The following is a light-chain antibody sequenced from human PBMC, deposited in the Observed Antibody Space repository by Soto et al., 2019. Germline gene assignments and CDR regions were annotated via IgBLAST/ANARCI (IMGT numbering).Light chain of an antibody. CDR1: SSDVGGYNY. V-gene: IGLV2-8*01. J-gene: IGLJ2*01. CDR2: EVS. Sequence: QSALTQPPSASGSPGQSVTISCTGTSSDVGGYNYVSWYQQHPGKAPKLMIYEVSKRPSGVPYCFSGSKSGNTASLTVSGIKAEDEADYYCSSYAGSLTGVFGGGTKVTVL. CDR3: SSYAGSLTGV.